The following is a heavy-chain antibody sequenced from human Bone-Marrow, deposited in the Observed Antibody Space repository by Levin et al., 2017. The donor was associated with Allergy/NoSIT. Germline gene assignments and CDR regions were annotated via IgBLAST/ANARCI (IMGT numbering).Heavy chain of an antibody. J-gene: IGHJ5*02. CDR3: VIRCSSTTCQRVDP. D-gene: IGHD2-2*01. CDR2: IIDSGTST. V-gene: IGHV3-23*01. CDR1: GFTFSSYA. Sequence: PGGSLRLSCAASGFTFSSYAMSWVRQAPGKGLERVSGIIDSGTSTYYADSVKGRFTISRDNSKNTLYLQMNSLRAEDTAVYYCVIRCSSTTCQRVDPWGQGTLVTVSS.